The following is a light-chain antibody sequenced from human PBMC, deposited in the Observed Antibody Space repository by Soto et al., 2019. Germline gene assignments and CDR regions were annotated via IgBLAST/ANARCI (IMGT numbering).Light chain of an antibody. V-gene: IGLV2-11*01. CDR3: CSYAGSYSFV. CDR2: DVN. Sequence: QSVLTQPRSVSGSPGQSVTISCTGTSSDVGGYNYVSWYQQHPGKAPKFMIYDVNKRPSGVPDRFSGSKSGNTASLTISGLQTEDEADYHCCSYAGSYSFVFGTGTKVTVL. CDR1: SSDVGGYNY. J-gene: IGLJ1*01.